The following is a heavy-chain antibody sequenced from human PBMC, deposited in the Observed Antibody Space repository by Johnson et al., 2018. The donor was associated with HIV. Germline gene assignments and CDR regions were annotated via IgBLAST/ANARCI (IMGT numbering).Heavy chain of an antibody. D-gene: IGHD6-19*01. CDR1: GFTFSNYA. CDR3: ARGGSSGWSGFLAFDI. Sequence: QVQLVESGGGVVQPGRSLRLSCAASGFTFSNYAMHWVRQAPGRGLEWVAVISYDGTDKYYADSVRGRFTISRDNSKNPLYLQMNSLRAGDTAIYYCARGGSSGWSGFLAFDIWGQGTMVTVSS. J-gene: IGHJ3*02. CDR2: ISYDGTDK. V-gene: IGHV3-30*14.